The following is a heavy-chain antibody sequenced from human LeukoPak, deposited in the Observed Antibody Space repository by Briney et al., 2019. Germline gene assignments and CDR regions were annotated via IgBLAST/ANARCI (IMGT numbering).Heavy chain of an antibody. J-gene: IGHJ3*02. CDR1: GGSISSSSYY. CDR3: ARELYYGSGTPSAFDI. D-gene: IGHD3-10*01. Sequence: PSETLSLTCTVPGGSISSSSYYWGWTRQPPGKGLGWIGSIYYSGSTYYTPSLKSRVTISVDTSKNQFSLKLSSVTAADTAVYYCARELYYGSGTPSAFDIWGQGTMVTVSS. V-gene: IGHV4-39*07. CDR2: IYYSGST.